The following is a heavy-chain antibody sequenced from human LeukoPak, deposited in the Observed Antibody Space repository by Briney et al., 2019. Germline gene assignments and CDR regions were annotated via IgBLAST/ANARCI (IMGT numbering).Heavy chain of an antibody. Sequence: PGGSLRLSCAASGFTFSSYAMSWVRQAPGKGLEWVSAISGSGGSTYYADSVKGRFTISRDNSKNTLYLQMNGLRAEDTAVYYCAKGTYSSSWYHNDYYFDYWGQGTLVTVSS. CDR3: AKGTYSSSWYHNDYYFDY. J-gene: IGHJ4*01. V-gene: IGHV3-23*01. D-gene: IGHD6-13*01. CDR2: ISGSGGST. CDR1: GFTFSSYA.